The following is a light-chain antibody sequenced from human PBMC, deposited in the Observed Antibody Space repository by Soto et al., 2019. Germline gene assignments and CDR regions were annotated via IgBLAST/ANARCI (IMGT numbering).Light chain of an antibody. CDR2: DAS. V-gene: IGKV1-33*01. CDR1: QDISNY. Sequence: DIQMTQSPSSLSASVGDRVTITCQASQDISNYLNWYQQKPGKAPKLLIYDASNLETGVPSRFSGSGSGTDFTFTISSLQPEHIATYYCQQYDNLPIFGGGTKVEIK. CDR3: QQYDNLPI. J-gene: IGKJ4*01.